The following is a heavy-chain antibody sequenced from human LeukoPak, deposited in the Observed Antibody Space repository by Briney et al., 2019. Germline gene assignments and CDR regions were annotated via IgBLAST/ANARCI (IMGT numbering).Heavy chain of an antibody. D-gene: IGHD4-11*01. J-gene: IGHJ3*02. V-gene: IGHV3-23*01. CDR3: AKDRLGYSNPPYDAFDI. CDR1: GFTSSSYA. CDR2: ISVGGGST. Sequence: GGCLRLSCAASGFTSSSYAMSWVRQAPGKGLEWVSAISVGGGSTYYADSVKGRFTISRDNSKNTLYLQMNSLRAEDTAVYYCAKDRLGYSNPPYDAFDIWGQGTMVTVSS.